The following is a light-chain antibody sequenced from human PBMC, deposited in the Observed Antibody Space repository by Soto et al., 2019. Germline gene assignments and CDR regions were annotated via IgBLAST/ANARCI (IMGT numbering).Light chain of an antibody. V-gene: IGKV4-1*01. CDR2: WAS. Sequence: DIVMTQSPDSLALSLGERATINCKSSQNIFYSPKNMHKLAWYQQKPGQPPKLLFNWASTRGSGVPDRFIGSGSATDFTLTISSLQAEDVAIYYCQQYYDIPFTFGPGTKVDIK. CDR3: QQYYDIPFT. J-gene: IGKJ3*01. CDR1: QNIFYSPKNMHK.